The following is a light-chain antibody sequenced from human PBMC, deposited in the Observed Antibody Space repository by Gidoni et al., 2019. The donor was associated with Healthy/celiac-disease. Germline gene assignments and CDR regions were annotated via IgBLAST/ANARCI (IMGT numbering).Light chain of an antibody. V-gene: IGLV1-40*01. J-gene: IGLJ1*01. CDR1: SANIGSGYD. CDR2: GNS. CDR3: QSYDSSLSAL. Sequence: QSVLTPPPSVSGAPGQRVTISCPGSSANIGSGYDVHWYQQLPGTAPKLLIYGNSNRPSGVPDRFSGSKSGTSASLAITGLQAEDEADYYCQSYDSSLSALFGTGTKVTVL.